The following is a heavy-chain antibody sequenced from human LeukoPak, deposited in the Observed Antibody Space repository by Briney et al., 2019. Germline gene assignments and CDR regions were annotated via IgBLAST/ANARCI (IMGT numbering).Heavy chain of an antibody. CDR1: GSTFSSYG. V-gene: IGHV3-33*01. D-gene: IGHD3-3*01. CDR2: IWYDGSNK. CDR3: ARVRSAYYYYYGMDV. J-gene: IGHJ6*02. Sequence: GGSLRLSCAASGSTFSSYGMHWVRQAPGKGLEWVAVIWYDGSNKYYADSVKGRFTISRDNSKNTLYLQMNSLRAEDTAVYYCARVRSAYYYYYGMDVWGQGTTATVSS.